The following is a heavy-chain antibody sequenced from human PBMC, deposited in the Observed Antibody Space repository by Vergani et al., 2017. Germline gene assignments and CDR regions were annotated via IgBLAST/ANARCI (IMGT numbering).Heavy chain of an antibody. Sequence: EVQLVESGGGLVKPGGSLRLSCAASGFTFSSYSMNWVRQAPGKGLEWVSSISSSSSYIYYADSVKGRFTISRDNAKNSLYLQRNSLRAEDTAVYYCARDGGLRFLEWLYDYWGQGTLVTVSS. CDR2: ISSSSSYI. CDR1: GFTFSSYS. J-gene: IGHJ4*02. CDR3: ARDGGLRFLEWLYDY. D-gene: IGHD3-3*01. V-gene: IGHV3-21*01.